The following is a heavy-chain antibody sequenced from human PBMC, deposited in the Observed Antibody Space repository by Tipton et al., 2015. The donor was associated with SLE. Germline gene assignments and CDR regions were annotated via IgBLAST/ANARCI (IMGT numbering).Heavy chain of an antibody. CDR3: ARARGYCSGTSCYSDY. J-gene: IGHJ4*02. D-gene: IGHD2-15*01. CDR2: INHSGST. V-gene: IGHV4-34*01. Sequence: GLVKPSETLSLTCAVYGGSFSGYYWSWIRQPPGKGLEWIGEINHSGSTNYNPSLKSRVTISLDTSKNQFSLKLSSVTAADTAVYYCARARGYCSGTSCYSDYWGQGTLVTVSS. CDR1: GGSFSGYY.